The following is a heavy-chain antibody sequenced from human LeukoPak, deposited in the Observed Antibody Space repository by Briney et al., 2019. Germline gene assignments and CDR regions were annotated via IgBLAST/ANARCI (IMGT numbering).Heavy chain of an antibody. D-gene: IGHD5-24*01. Sequence: GGSLQSSCKGSGYSFTSYWIVWGRRMPGQSLEWMGSIYPGDSDTRYSPSFQGQVTISADKSVSTAYLQRSSLKASDTAMYYCARRGMAAIPYYFDNWGQGTLVTVSS. J-gene: IGHJ4*02. V-gene: IGHV5-51*01. CDR2: IYPGDSDT. CDR3: ARRGMAAIPYYFDN. CDR1: GYSFTSYW.